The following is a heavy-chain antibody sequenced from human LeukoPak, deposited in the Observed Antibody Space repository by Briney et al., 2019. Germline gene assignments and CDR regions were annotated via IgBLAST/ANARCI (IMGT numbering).Heavy chain of an antibody. V-gene: IGHV1-69*01. CDR1: GGTFSSYA. CDR2: IIPIFGTA. J-gene: IGHJ4*02. D-gene: IGHD3-22*01. CDR3: ASGPEHTHYYDSSGYYLDY. Sequence: GSSVKVSCKASGGTFSSYAISWVRQAPGQGLEWMGGIIPIFGTANYAQKFQGRVTITADESTSTAYMELSSLRSEDTAVYYCASGPEHTHYYDSSGYYLDYWGQGTLVTVSS.